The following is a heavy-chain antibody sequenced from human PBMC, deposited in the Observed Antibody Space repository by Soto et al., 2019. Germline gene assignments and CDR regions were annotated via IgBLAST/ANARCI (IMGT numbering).Heavy chain of an antibody. CDR1: GFTFNTYD. V-gene: IGHV3-64*01. CDR2: IATTGETT. CDR3: ARGNIVAGGSILYFDY. J-gene: IGHJ4*02. D-gene: IGHD2-15*01. Sequence: PGGSLRLSCAASGFTFNTYDMSWVRQAPGTGLEWVSSIATTGETTYYANSVKGRFTISRDNSKNTLYLQMGSLRAEDMVLYYCARGNIVAGGSILYFDYWGQGTLVTVSS.